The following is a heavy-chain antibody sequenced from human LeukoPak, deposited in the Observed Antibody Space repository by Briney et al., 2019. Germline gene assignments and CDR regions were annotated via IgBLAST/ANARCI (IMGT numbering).Heavy chain of an antibody. J-gene: IGHJ6*02. CDR3: ARVDQLPYYGMDV. D-gene: IGHD2-2*01. V-gene: IGHV1-69*04. Sequence: GASVKVSCKASGGTFSSYAISWVRQAPGQGLEWMGRIIPILGIANYAQKFQGRVTITADKSTSTAYMELSSLRSEDTAVYYCARVDQLPYYGMDVWGQGTTVTVSS. CDR1: GGTFSSYA. CDR2: IIPILGIA.